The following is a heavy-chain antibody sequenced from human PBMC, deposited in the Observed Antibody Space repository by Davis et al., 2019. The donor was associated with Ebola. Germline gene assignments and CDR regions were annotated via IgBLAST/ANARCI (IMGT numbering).Heavy chain of an antibody. D-gene: IGHD5-12*01. J-gene: IGHJ5*02. Sequence: MPSETLSLTCTVSGYSISSGYHWGWIRQSPGKGLEWIGSIYPSGSTYYNPSLKSRVTISVDTSKNQFSLKLSSVTAADTAVYYCARVVDRRWFDPWGQGTLVTVSS. CDR3: ARVVDRRWFDP. CDR1: GYSISSGYH. V-gene: IGHV4-38-2*02. CDR2: IYPSGST.